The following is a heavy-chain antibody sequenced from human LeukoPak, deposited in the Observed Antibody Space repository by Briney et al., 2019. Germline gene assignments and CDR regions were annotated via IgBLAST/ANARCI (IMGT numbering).Heavy chain of an antibody. Sequence: ASVKVSCKASGGTFSSHAMAWVRQAPGKGLEWVSAIGGRGGSTYYADSVKGRFTISRDNSKNTLYLQMNSLRAEDTALYYCARDPGVVAFHYFDFWGQGTLVTVSS. V-gene: IGHV3-23*01. CDR2: IGGRGGST. J-gene: IGHJ4*02. CDR3: ARDPGVVAFHYFDF. D-gene: IGHD3-3*01. CDR1: GGTFSSHA.